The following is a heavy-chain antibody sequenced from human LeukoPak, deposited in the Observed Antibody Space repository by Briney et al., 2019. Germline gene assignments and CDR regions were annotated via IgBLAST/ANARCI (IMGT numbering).Heavy chain of an antibody. CDR3: ARGIAVAGYYYYMDV. Sequence: GGSLRLSCAASGFTFDDYAMHWVRQAPGKGLEWVSGISWNSGSIGYADSVKGRFTISRDNAKNSLYLQMNSLRAEDTAVYYCARGIAVAGYYYYMDVWGKGTTVTVSS. V-gene: IGHV3-9*01. CDR1: GFTFDDYA. J-gene: IGHJ6*03. D-gene: IGHD6-19*01. CDR2: ISWNSGSI.